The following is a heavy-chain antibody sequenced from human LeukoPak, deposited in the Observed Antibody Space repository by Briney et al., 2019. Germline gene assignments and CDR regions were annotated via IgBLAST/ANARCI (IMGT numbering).Heavy chain of an antibody. CDR1: GGSITGYY. Sequence: SETLSLTCTVSGGSITGYYWSWIRQPPRKRLECIGYIYYSGNTNYNPSLKSRVSILVDTSKNQFSLKLSSVTAADTAVYYCARQLRAAAGSLDYYFDLWGRGTLVTVSS. V-gene: IGHV4-59*01. D-gene: IGHD6-13*01. J-gene: IGHJ2*01. CDR2: IYYSGNT. CDR3: ARQLRAAAGSLDYYFDL.